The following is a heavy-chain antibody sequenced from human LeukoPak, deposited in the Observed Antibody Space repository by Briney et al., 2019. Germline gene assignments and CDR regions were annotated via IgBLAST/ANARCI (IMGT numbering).Heavy chain of an antibody. CDR2: ISGSGGST. V-gene: IGHV3-23*01. Sequence: GGSLRLSCAASGFTFSSYAMSWVRQAPWKGLEWVSAISGSGGSTYYADSVKGRFTISRDNSKNTLYLQMNSLRAEDTAVYYCANLRYSSGWDDFDYWGQGTLVTVSS. D-gene: IGHD6-19*01. CDR1: GFTFSSYA. J-gene: IGHJ4*02. CDR3: ANLRYSSGWDDFDY.